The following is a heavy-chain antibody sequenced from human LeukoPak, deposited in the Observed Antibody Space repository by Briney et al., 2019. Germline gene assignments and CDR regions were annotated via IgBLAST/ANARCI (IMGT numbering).Heavy chain of an antibody. CDR2: IYYSGST. Sequence: SSETLSLTCTVSGGSISSYYWSWIRQPPGKGLEWIGYIYYSGSTNYNPSLKSRVTISVDTSKNQFSLKLSSVTAADTAVYYCASPLEGSSIPTHSDAFDIWGQGTMVTVSS. D-gene: IGHD6-13*01. V-gene: IGHV4-59*01. J-gene: IGHJ3*02. CDR1: GGSISSYY. CDR3: ASPLEGSSIPTHSDAFDI.